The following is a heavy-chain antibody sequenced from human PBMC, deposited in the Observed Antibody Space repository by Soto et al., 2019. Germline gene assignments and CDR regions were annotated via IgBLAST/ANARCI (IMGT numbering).Heavy chain of an antibody. D-gene: IGHD2-21*01. CDR2: IFYTGRT. CDR3: AGLTFRIAAESHGRSNWLGP. Sequence: PSETLSLTCTVSGGSISNPSYYWGWVRQPPGKGLEWIGDIFYTGRTYYSPSLKSRVTISVDTSKEQFSLNLTSVTAADTAVYFRAGLTFRIAAESHGRSNWLGPWAPGTLVTVSS. J-gene: IGHJ5*02. V-gene: IGHV4-39*01. CDR1: GGSISNPSYY.